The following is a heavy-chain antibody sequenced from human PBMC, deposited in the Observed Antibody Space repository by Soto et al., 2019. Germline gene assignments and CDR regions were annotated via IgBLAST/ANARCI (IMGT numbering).Heavy chain of an antibody. J-gene: IGHJ6*02. CDR3: ARAQNSPLYSDFWSGSPYYYYGTHV. V-gene: IGHV3-30-3*01. Sequence: GGSRRLSCAGSGVTLSSYAMDWVRQAPGKGLEWVAVISYDGSNKYYADSVKGRFTISRDNSKNTLYLKRSSLRAEETAVYYCARAQNSPLYSDFWSGSPYYYYGTHVRAKGPRSPSP. CDR2: ISYDGSNK. D-gene: IGHD3-3*01. CDR1: GVTLSSYA.